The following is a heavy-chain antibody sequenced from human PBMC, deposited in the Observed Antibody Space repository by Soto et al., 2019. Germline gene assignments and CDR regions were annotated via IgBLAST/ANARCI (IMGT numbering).Heavy chain of an antibody. D-gene: IGHD2-8*01. CDR2: INPSGGST. V-gene: IGHV1-46*03. Sequence: QVQLVQSGAEVKKPGASVKVSCKASGYTFTSYYMHWVRQAPGQGLEWMGIINPSGGSTSYAQKCKGRGTMTRVTSTSTVYMELSSLRSEDTAVYYCARGEMGNGGWDQTMDVWGQGTTVTVSS. CDR1: GYTFTSYY. CDR3: ARGEMGNGGWDQTMDV. J-gene: IGHJ6*02.